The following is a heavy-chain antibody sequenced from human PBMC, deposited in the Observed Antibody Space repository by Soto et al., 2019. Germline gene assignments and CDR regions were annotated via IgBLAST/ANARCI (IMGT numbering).Heavy chain of an antibody. Sequence: SETLSLTCTVSGGSISSSSYYWGWIRQPPGKGLEWIGSIYYSGSTYYNPSLKSRVTISVDTSKNQFSLKLSSVTAASYPPRKIRAPLPGDPPKTRFSLMRGLEPAADTAVYSCARHVSLPAGGQSPELVPYYFDYWGQGTLVTVSS. D-gene: IGHD3-3*01. CDR1: GGSISSSSYY. CDR3: RAPLPGDPPKTRFSLMRGLEPAADTAVYSCARHVSLPAGGQSPELVPYYFDY. V-gene: IGHV4-39*01. J-gene: IGHJ4*02. CDR2: IYYSGST.